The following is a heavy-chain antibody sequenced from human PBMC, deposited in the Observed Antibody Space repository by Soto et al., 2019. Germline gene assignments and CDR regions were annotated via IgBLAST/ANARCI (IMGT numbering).Heavy chain of an antibody. J-gene: IGHJ6*02. D-gene: IGHD3-10*01. Sequence: EVQLVESGGGLVQPGGSLRLSCAASGFTFSLYSMSWVRQAPGKGLEWVSYISRSSTGIHYADSVKGRFTISRDDATNSMQLQMNGLRDGYTAVYYCARAVTWGLDVWGQGTTVSISS. V-gene: IGHV3-48*02. CDR1: GFTFSLYS. CDR3: ARAVTWGLDV. CDR2: ISRSSTGI.